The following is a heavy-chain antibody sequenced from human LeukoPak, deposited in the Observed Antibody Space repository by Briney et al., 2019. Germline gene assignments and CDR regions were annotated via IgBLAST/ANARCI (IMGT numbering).Heavy chain of an antibody. Sequence: GGSLRLSCAASGLTFSTYRMNWVRQAPGKGLEWVSYFSSSSGTMYYADSVRGRFTISRDIAKNSLYLQMNSLRAEDTAVYYCATVGSSWFYDYWGQGTLVTVSS. CDR1: GLTFSTYR. CDR2: FSSSSGTM. J-gene: IGHJ4*02. CDR3: ATVGSSWFYDY. D-gene: IGHD6-13*01. V-gene: IGHV3-48*01.